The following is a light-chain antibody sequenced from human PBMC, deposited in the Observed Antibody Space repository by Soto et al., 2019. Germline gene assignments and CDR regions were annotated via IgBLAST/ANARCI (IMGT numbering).Light chain of an antibody. Sequence: EIVLTQPPATLSLAPGERATLSCRASQSVSICLAWYQQKPGQAPRLLIYGATNRATGIPARFSGCGSGTDFTLTISSLQPEDFAIYYCQQYNNSPRTFGQGTKVDI. CDR3: QQYNNSPRT. V-gene: IGKV3-15*01. J-gene: IGKJ1*01. CDR1: QSVSIC. CDR2: GAT.